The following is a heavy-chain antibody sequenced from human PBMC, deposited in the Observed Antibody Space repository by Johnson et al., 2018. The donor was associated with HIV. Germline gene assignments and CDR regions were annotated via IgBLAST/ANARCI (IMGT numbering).Heavy chain of an antibody. CDR2: INSDGRST. CDR3: VRGLDI. J-gene: IGHJ3*02. CDR1: GFRFSSSW. Sequence: VQLVESGGGLVQPGGSLRLSCTASGFRFSSSWMHWVRQAPGKGLVWVSRINSDGRSTNYADSVKGRFTISRDNAKNTLYLQMNSLRAEDTAVYYCVRGLDIWGQGTEVTVSS. V-gene: IGHV3-74*01.